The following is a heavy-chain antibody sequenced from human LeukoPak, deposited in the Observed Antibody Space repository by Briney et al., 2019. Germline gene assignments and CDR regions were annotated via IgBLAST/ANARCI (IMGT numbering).Heavy chain of an antibody. J-gene: IGHJ4*02. CDR3: ARGGDILTGYPDFDY. CDR1: GFTFSSYA. CDR2: ISYDGSNK. V-gene: IGHV3-30*01. D-gene: IGHD3-9*01. Sequence: PGRSLRLSCAASGFTFSSYAMHWVRQAPGKGLEWVAVISYDGSNKYYADSVKGRFTISRDNSKNTLYLQMNSLRAEDTAVYYCARGGDILTGYPDFDYWGQGTLVTVSS.